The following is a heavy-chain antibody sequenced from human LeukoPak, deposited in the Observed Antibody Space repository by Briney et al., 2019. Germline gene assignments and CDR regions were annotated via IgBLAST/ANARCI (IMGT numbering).Heavy chain of an antibody. CDR1: GGSFSGYY. D-gene: IGHD3-10*01. CDR3: ASRGPHDAFDI. Sequence: SETLSLTCAVYGGSFSGYYWSWIRQPPGKGLEWIGEINHSGSTNYNPTLKGRVTISVETSKNQFSLKLSSVTAADTPVYYCASRGPHDAFDIWGQGTMVTVSS. CDR2: INHSGST. V-gene: IGHV4-34*01. J-gene: IGHJ3*02.